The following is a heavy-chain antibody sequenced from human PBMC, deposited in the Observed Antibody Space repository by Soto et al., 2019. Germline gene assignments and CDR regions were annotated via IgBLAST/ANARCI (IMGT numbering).Heavy chain of an antibody. CDR3: VRTPTGYHFDL. CDR2: SRNKANSYTT. D-gene: IGHD3-9*01. J-gene: IGHJ4*02. V-gene: IGHV3-72*01. CDR1: GFTLSDHF. Sequence: GGSLRLSCAASGFTLSDHFMDWVRQAPGKGLEWIGRSRNKANSYTTEYAASVKGRFTISRDDSKSSLYLQMNSLKTEDTAVYYCVRTPTGYHFDLWGQGTLVTVSS.